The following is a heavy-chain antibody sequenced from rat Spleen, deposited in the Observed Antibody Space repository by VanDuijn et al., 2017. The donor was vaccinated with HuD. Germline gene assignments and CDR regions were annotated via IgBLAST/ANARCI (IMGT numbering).Heavy chain of an antibody. CDR3: ASHRHYSVYVMDA. CDR1: GFTFSEFY. Sequence: EVQLVESGGGLVQPGRSLKLSCAASGFTFSEFYMAWVRQAPKKGLEWVASIKYGDFTPYYGESGMGRFTISRDDGESTLYLQMNSLRSEDTATYHCASHRHYSVYVMDAWGQGASVTVSS. J-gene: IGHJ4*01. CDR2: IKYGDFTP. D-gene: IGHD1-1*01. V-gene: IGHV5-22*01.